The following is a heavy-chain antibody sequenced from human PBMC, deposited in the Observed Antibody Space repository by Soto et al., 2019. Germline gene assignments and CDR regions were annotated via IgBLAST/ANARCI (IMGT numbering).Heavy chain of an antibody. CDR3: ARVHCSAGTCLDGLDF. Sequence: PSQTLSLPCVLSGDSVSSNGACWNWIRQSPSRGLQWLGRIYYRSKWFHDYAASVESRMAINPDTSRNQFSLQLNDVTPEDTAVYYCARVHCSAGTCLDGLDFWGQGTTVTVSS. CDR2: IYYRSKWFH. J-gene: IGHJ6*02. V-gene: IGHV6-1*01. D-gene: IGHD2-15*01. CDR1: GDSVSSNGAC.